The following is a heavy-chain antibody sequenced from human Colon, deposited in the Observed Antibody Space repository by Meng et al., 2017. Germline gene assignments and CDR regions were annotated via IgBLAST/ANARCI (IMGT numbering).Heavy chain of an antibody. Sequence: SETLSLTCAVSGGSFNGFYWSWIRQPPGKGLEWIGEIDYHGVSNYNSSLKSRLTISLDTSKKQISLTLTSVTAADTAVYYCATGLRHGDWFDPWGQGTLGNGAS. J-gene: IGHJ5*02. CDR1: GGSFNGFY. CDR2: IDYHGVS. V-gene: IGHV4-34*01. D-gene: IGHD4-17*01. CDR3: ATGLRHGDWFDP.